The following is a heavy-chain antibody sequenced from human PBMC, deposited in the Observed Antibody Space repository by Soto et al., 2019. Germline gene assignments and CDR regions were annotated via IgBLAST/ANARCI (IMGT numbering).Heavy chain of an antibody. D-gene: IGHD4-17*01. V-gene: IGHV3-48*01. CDR2: ISSSSSTI. J-gene: IGHJ4*02. CDR3: ARDLNYGLFDY. Sequence: ASEILSLTCTVSGGSISSYYWSWIRQAPGKGLEWVSYISSSSSTIYYADSVKGRFTISRDNAKNSLYLQMNSLRAEDTAVYYCARDLNYGLFDYWGQGTLVTVSS. CDR1: GGSISSYY.